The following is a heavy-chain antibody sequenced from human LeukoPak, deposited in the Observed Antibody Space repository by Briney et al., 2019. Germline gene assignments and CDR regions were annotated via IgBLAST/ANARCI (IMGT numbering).Heavy chain of an antibody. D-gene: IGHD3-10*01. CDR1: GGSISSSSYY. Sequence: SETLSLTCTESGGSISSSSYYRGWIRQPPGKGLEWIGSIYYSGSTYYNPSLKSRVTISVDTSKNQFSLKLSSVTAADTAVYYCARHPGSGRISMVRGVIWGPFDYWGQGTLVTVSS. CDR2: IYYSGST. CDR3: ARHPGSGRISMVRGVIWGPFDY. V-gene: IGHV4-39*01. J-gene: IGHJ4*02.